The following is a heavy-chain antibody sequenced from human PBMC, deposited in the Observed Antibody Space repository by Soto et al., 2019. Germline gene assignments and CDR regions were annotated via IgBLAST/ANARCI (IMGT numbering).Heavy chain of an antibody. CDR2: ISYDGSNK. D-gene: IGHD1-26*01. CDR3: AKDSPVSGNYQGLDY. V-gene: IGHV3-30*18. CDR1: GFTFSSYG. Sequence: GGSLRLSCAASGFTFSSYGMHWVRQAPGKGLEWVAVISYDGSNKYYADSVKGRFTISRDNSKNTLYLQMNSLTDADTAVYYCAKDSPVSGNYQGLDYWGQGTLVTVSS. J-gene: IGHJ4*02.